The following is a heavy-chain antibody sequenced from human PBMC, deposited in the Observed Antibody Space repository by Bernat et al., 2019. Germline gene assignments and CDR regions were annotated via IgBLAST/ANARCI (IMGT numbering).Heavy chain of an antibody. CDR3: ARRKHHDY. J-gene: IGHJ4*02. V-gene: IGHV4-39*01. CDR2: VYYSGST. Sequence: QLQLQGSGPGLVKPSETLSLTCTVSGGSISSGSYHWGWIRQPPGKGLEWIGSVYYSGSTYYNPSLKSRVTISVDTSKNQFSLKLSSVTAADTAVYYCARRKHHDYWGQGTLVTVSS. CDR1: GGSISSGSYH.